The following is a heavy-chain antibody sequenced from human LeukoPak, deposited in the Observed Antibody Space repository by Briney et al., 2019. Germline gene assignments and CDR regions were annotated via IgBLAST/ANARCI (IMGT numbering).Heavy chain of an antibody. V-gene: IGHV4-59*01. Sequence: TETLSLTCTVSGGSISRYYWSWIRQPPGKGLEWIGYIYYSGSINYNPSLKSRVTISVDTSKNQFSLKLSSVTAADTAVYYCARDKVPGDFWGPRTLVTVSS. CDR1: GGSISRYY. J-gene: IGHJ4*02. CDR3: ARDKVPGDF. CDR2: IYYSGSI.